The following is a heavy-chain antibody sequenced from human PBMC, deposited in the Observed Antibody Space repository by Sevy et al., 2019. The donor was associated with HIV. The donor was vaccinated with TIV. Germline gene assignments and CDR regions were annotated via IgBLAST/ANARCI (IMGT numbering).Heavy chain of an antibody. V-gene: IGHV3-23*01. CDR1: GFNFNIYS. CDR3: ARQGCTKPHDY. CDR2: FSFGCGRI. J-gene: IGHJ4*02. Sequence: GGSLRLSCVASGFNFNIYSMSWVRQAPGKRLEWVSTFSFGCGRITHADSLQGRFNMSKDHSKQTVYLEMNGLRPEDTAVYYCARQGCTKPHDYWGQGTLVTVSS. D-gene: IGHD2-8*01.